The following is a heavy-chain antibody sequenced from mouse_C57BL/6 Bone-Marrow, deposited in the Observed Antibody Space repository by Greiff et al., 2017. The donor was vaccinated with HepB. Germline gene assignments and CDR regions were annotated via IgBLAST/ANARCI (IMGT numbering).Heavy chain of an antibody. CDR3: YYGSSNFDV. CDR1: GFSLTSYG. CDR2: IWSGGST. V-gene: IGHV2-2*01. J-gene: IGHJ1*03. Sequence: VKLMESGPGLVQPSQSLSITCTVSGFSLTSYGVHWVRQSPGKGLEWLGVIWSGGSTDYNAAFISRLSISKDNSKSQVFFKMNSLQADDTAIYYCYYGSSNFDVWGTGTTVTVSS. D-gene: IGHD1-1*01.